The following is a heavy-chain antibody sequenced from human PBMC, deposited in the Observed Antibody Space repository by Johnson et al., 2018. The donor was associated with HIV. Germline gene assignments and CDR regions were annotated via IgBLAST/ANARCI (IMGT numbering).Heavy chain of an antibody. Sequence: EVQLVESGGGLVQPGGSLRLSCAASGFTFSDHYMTWVRQASGKGLELVSLLYSSGKTYYADSVKGRFTISRENAKNSLYLQMNSLRAGDTAVYYCARGNKGYSSGWDAFDIWGQGTMVTVSS. J-gene: IGHJ3*02. V-gene: IGHV3-66*01. CDR1: GFTFSDHY. CDR2: LYSSGKT. D-gene: IGHD6-19*01. CDR3: ARGNKGYSSGWDAFDI.